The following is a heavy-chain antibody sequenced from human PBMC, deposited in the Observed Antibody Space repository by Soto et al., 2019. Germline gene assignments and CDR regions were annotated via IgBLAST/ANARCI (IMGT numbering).Heavy chain of an antibody. J-gene: IGHJ4*02. CDR3: AHRPPFYDFWSGHYFDY. CDR2: IYWDDDK. D-gene: IGHD3-3*01. CDR1: GFSLSTSGVG. Sequence: SGPTLVNPIQTLTLTCTFSGFSLSTSGVGVGWIRQPPGKALEWLALIYWDDDKRYSPSLKSRLTITKDTSKNQVVLTMTNMDPVDTATYYCAHRPPFYDFWSGHYFDYWGQGTLVTVSS. V-gene: IGHV2-5*02.